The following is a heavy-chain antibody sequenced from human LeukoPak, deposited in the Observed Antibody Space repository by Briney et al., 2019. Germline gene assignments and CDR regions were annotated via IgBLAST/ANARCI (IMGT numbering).Heavy chain of an antibody. Sequence: PGGSLRLSCAASGFTFSSYTMNWVRQAPGKGLEWVSSISSVSTSIYYADSVKGRFTISRDNAKNSLYLQMNSLRPEDTAVYYCAGRGDGNLYYFDHWGQGTLVTASS. V-gene: IGHV3-21*01. J-gene: IGHJ4*02. CDR1: GFTFSSYT. D-gene: IGHD5-24*01. CDR3: AGRGDGNLYYFDH. CDR2: ISSVSTSI.